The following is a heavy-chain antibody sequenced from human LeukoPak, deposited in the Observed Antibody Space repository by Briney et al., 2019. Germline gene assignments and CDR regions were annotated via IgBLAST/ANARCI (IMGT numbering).Heavy chain of an antibody. Sequence: GGSLRLSCGASEFTFSSYWMHWVRQAPGKGLVWVSRINSDGSSTGYADSVKGRFTISRDNTKNTLYLQMNSLRAEDTALYYCARDPGEDSRGYWGQGTLVTVSS. CDR2: INSDGSST. CDR1: EFTFSSYW. D-gene: IGHD6-13*01. V-gene: IGHV3-74*01. CDR3: ARDPGEDSRGY. J-gene: IGHJ4*02.